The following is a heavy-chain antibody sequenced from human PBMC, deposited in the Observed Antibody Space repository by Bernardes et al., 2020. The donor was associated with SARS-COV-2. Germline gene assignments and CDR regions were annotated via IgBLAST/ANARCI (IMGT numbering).Heavy chain of an antibody. CDR3: AKDGVAYDSSGYYARHLDY. CDR1: GFTFSSYW. Sequence: GGSLRLSCAASGFTFSSYWMSWVRQAPGKGLEWVANIKGDGSQISSVDSVRGRFTISRDNARNLLYLQMNSLRAEDTAVYYCAKDGVAYDSSGYYARHLDYWGQGTLVTVSS. CDR2: IKGDGSQI. J-gene: IGHJ4*02. D-gene: IGHD3-22*01. V-gene: IGHV3-7*03.